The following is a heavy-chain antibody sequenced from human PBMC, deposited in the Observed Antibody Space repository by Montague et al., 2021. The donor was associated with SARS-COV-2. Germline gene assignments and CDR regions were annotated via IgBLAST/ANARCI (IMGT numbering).Heavy chain of an antibody. CDR2: TYYSGST. J-gene: IGHJ2*01. D-gene: IGHD5-18*01. CDR1: GGSISSVDYY. CDR3: AGESDSYTSGTQYFDL. V-gene: IGHV4-61*08. Sequence: SETLSLTCTVSGGSISSVDYYWSWIRQPPGKGLEWIGYTYYSGSTNHNPSLNSPVTIPADKSKTQFSLQLTSVTAADTAVYFCAGESDSYTSGTQYFDLWGRGTLVTVSS.